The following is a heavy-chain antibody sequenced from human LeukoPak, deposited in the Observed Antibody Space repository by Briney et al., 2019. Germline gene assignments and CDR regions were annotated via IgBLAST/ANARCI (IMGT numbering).Heavy chain of an antibody. V-gene: IGHV4-61*02. Sequence: SETLSLTCTVSGGSISSGSYYWSWIRQPAGKGLEWIGRIYTSGSTNYNPSLKSRVTISVDTSKNQFSLKLSAVTAADTAVYYCAREGTDRSGYSDFDYWGQGTLVTVSS. CDR1: GGSISSGSYY. D-gene: IGHD3-22*01. J-gene: IGHJ4*02. CDR3: AREGTDRSGYSDFDY. CDR2: IYTSGST.